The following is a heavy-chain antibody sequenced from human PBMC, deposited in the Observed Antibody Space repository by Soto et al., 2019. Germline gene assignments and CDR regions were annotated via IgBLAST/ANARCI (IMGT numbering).Heavy chain of an antibody. Sequence: GESLKISCKGTGYSFTSYWIGWVRQMPGKGLEWMVIIYPGDSDTRYSPSFQGQVTISVDKSISTAYLQWSSLKASDTAMYYCASGIAVAGFDYWGQGTLVTVSS. J-gene: IGHJ4*02. CDR3: ASGIAVAGFDY. D-gene: IGHD6-19*01. CDR2: IYPGDSDT. V-gene: IGHV5-51*01. CDR1: GYSFTSYW.